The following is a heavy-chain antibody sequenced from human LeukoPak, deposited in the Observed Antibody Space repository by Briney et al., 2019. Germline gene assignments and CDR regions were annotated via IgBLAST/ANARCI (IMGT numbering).Heavy chain of an antibody. CDR2: IYYSGST. J-gene: IGHJ6*02. CDR1: GGSISSYY. V-gene: IGHV4-59*01. CDR3: ARENGEITMVRGAGEKNYYYYGMDV. Sequence: SETLSLTCTVSGGSISSYYWSWIRQPPGKGLEWIGYIYYSGSTNYNPSLESRVTISVDTSKNQFSLKLSSVTAADTAVYYCARENGEITMVRGAGEKNYYYYGMDVWGQGTTVTVSS. D-gene: IGHD3-10*01.